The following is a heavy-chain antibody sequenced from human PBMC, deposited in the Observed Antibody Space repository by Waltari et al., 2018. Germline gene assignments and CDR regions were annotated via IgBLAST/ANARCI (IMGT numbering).Heavy chain of an antibody. D-gene: IGHD2-2*01. CDR1: GYTFTSYY. CDR2: INPRGGST. CDR3: ARDGLGYQLPDY. J-gene: IGHJ4*02. Sequence: QVQLVQSGAEVKKPGASVKVSCKASGYTFTSYYMNWVRQAPGQGLEWMGIINPRGGSTSYAQKFQGRVTMTRDTSTSTVYMELSSLRSEDTAVYYCARDGLGYQLPDYWGQGTLVTVSS. V-gene: IGHV1-46*01.